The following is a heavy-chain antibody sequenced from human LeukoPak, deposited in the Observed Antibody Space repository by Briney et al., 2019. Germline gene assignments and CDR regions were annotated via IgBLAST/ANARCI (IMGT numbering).Heavy chain of an antibody. CDR2: ISYDGSNK. J-gene: IGHJ4*02. CDR3: AGLGYSSSWADY. Sequence: GGSLRLSCAASGFTFSSYAMHWVRQAPGKGLEWVAVISYDGSNKYYADSVKGRFTISRDNSKNTLYLQMNSLRAEDTALYYCAGLGYSSSWADYWGQGTLVTVSS. CDR1: GFTFSSYA. V-gene: IGHV3-30*04. D-gene: IGHD6-13*01.